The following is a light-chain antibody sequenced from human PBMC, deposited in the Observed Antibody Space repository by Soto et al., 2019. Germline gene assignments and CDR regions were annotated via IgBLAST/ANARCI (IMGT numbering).Light chain of an antibody. V-gene: IGLV1-40*01. Sequence: QSVLTQPTSVSGAPGQTVTISCTGSSSNIAANYDVNWYQQLPGTAPKVLIYGNTNRPSGVPDRFSASKSGTSASLGIAGLQAEDEADYYCQSHDSKLDSVVFGGGTKLTVL. CDR1: SSNIAANYD. CDR2: GNT. J-gene: IGLJ2*01. CDR3: QSHDSKLDSVV.